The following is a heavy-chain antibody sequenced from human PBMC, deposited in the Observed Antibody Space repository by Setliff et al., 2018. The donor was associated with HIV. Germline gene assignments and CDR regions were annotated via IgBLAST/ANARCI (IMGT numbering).Heavy chain of an antibody. D-gene: IGHD3-16*01. CDR3: ARDDGGYNYAEALDV. CDR2: IGPYNGRT. J-gene: IGHJ3*01. Sequence: ASVKVSCKTSGYMFIAYGMSWVRRAPGRGLEWMGWIGPYNGRTEYAQEFQGRVSLTIDTSASTAHMELRSLRSDDTAVYYCARDDGGYNYAEALDVWGQGTMGTVSS. CDR1: GYMFIAYG. V-gene: IGHV1-18*01.